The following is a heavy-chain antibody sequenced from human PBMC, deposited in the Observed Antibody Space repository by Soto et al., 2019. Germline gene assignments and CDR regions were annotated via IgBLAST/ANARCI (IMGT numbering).Heavy chain of an antibody. CDR3: ARDFKVRRDFWSGYLPAY. CDR1: GYTFTSYG. CDR2: ISAYNGNT. V-gene: IGHV1-18*01. J-gene: IGHJ4*02. D-gene: IGHD3-3*01. Sequence: QVQLVQSGAEVKKPGASVKVSCKASGYTFTSYGISWVRQAPGQGLEWMGWISAYNGNTNYAQKRQGRVTMTTDTAASTAYREVRSLRSDDSAVYYCARDFKVRRDFWSGYLPAYWGQGTLVTVSS.